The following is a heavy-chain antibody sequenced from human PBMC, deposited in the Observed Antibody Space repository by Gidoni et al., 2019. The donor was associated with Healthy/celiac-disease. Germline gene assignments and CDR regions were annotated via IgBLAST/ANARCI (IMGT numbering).Heavy chain of an antibody. D-gene: IGHD1-26*01. J-gene: IGHJ6*02. V-gene: IGHV3-30*18. CDR3: AKDHGRTYGMDV. CDR2: ISYDGSNK. CDR1: GFTFSSYG. Sequence: QVQLVESGGGVVQPGRSLSLSCAASGFTFSSYGMHWVRQAPGKGLEWVAVISYDGSNKYYADSVKGRFTISRDNSKNTLYLQMNSLRAEDTAVYYCAKDHGRTYGMDVWGQGTTVTVSS.